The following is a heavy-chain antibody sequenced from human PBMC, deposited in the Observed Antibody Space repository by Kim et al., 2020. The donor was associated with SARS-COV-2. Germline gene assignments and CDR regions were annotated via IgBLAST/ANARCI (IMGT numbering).Heavy chain of an antibody. CDR1: GFTFSSYW. Sequence: GGSLRLSCAASGFTFSSYWMTWVRQVPGKGLEWVANIKRDESDKHYVDSVKGRFTISRDNAKNSLYLQMNSLRDEDTAVYYCASVGHLDYWGQGTLVTVSS. CDR2: IKRDESDK. J-gene: IGHJ4*02. V-gene: IGHV3-7*01. CDR3: ASVGHLDY.